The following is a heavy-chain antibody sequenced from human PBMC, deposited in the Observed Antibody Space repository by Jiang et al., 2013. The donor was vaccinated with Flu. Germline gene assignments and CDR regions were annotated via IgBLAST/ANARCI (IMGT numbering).Heavy chain of an antibody. CDR3: ARDREEIPYSGWCGY. Sequence: SGAEVKKPGSSVKVSCKASGGTFSSYAISWVRQAPGQGLEWMGRIIPILGIANYAQKFQGRVTITADKSTSTAYMELSSLRSEDTAVYYCARDREEIPYSGWCGYWGQGTLVTVS. D-gene: IGHD6-19*01. J-gene: IGHJ4*02. V-gene: IGHV1-69*04. CDR2: IIPILGIA. CDR1: GGTFSSYA.